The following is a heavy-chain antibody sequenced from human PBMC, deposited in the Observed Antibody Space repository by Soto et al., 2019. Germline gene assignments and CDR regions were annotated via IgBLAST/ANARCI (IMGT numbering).Heavy chain of an antibody. V-gene: IGHV1-18*01. J-gene: IGHJ4*02. D-gene: IGHD4-17*01. CDR3: ALPSTSYGDYGWSLAY. CDR2: VSAQTGDS. CDR1: GYPFGGYA. Sequence: QVQLVQSGAEVKKPGASVKVSCKASGYPFGGYAIGWVRQAPGQGLEWMGWVSAQTGDSGYAKELHDRVTPTTETSTSTAYMELRGLRSDDTAVYYCALPSTSYGDYGWSLAYWGQGTLVTVSS.